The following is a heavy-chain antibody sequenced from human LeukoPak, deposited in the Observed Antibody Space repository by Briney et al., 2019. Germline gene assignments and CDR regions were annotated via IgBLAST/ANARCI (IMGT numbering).Heavy chain of an antibody. CDR3: AREGGIAAAANDAFDI. Sequence: PSETLSLTCTVSGGSISSYYWSWIRQPPGKGLEWIGYIYYSGSTNYNPSLKSRATISVDTSKNQFSLKLSSVTAADTAVYYCAREGGIAAAANDAFDIWGQGTMVTVSS. CDR2: IYYSGST. J-gene: IGHJ3*02. CDR1: GGSISSYY. D-gene: IGHD6-13*01. V-gene: IGHV4-59*01.